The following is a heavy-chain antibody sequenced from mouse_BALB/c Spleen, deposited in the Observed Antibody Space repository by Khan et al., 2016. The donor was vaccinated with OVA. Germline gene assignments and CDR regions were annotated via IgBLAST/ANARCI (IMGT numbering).Heavy chain of an antibody. D-gene: IGHD1-1*02. CDR1: GYTFTNHG. V-gene: IGHV9-3*02. J-gene: IGHJ4*01. Sequence: QIQLVQSGPEMNKPGETVKISCKASGYTFTNHGMNWVRQAPGKGLKWMGWINTNSGEPIYAEEFKGRFDFSLDTSATTAYLKINNLKNEDTATYFCARREWSYYVMEYWGQGTSRTVSS. CDR3: ARREWSYYVMEY. CDR2: INTNSGEP.